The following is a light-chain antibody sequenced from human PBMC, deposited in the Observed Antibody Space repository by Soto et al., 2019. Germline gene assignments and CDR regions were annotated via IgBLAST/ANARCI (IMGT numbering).Light chain of an antibody. CDR2: EVT. CDR1: SSDVGTYNL. V-gene: IGLV2-23*02. CDR3: CSYGGSIARTYV. Sequence: QSALAQPASASGSPEQTVTISCTGTSSDVGTYNLVSWYQQHHGKAPKLIIYEVTERPSGVSDRFSGSKFGNTASLTISGLLPEDEADYYCCSYGGSIARTYVFGTRTKLTVL. J-gene: IGLJ1*01.